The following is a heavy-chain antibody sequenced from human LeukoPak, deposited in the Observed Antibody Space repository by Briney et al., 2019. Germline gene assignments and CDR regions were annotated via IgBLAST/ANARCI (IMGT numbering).Heavy chain of an antibody. D-gene: IGHD3-10*01. CDR2: INPNSGGT. Sequence: GASVTVSFKASGYTFTGYYMHWVRQAPGQGLEWMGWINPNSGGTNYAQKFQGRVTMARDTSISTAYMELSRLRSDDTAVYYCARSITMVRGVPLVPYYFDYWGQGTLVTVSS. J-gene: IGHJ4*02. CDR1: GYTFTGYY. V-gene: IGHV1-2*02. CDR3: ARSITMVRGVPLVPYYFDY.